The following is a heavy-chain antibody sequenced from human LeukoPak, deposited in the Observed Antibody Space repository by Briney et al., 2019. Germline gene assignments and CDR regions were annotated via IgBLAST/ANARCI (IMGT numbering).Heavy chain of an antibody. V-gene: IGHV3-72*01. Sequence: PGGSLRLSCAASGFTFSDHFMDWVRQAPGKGLEWVGRTRNKANSYTTEYAASVKGRFTISRDDSKNSLYLQMSSLKSEDTAVYYCARGYHYSGNLQLDYWGQGTLVTVSS. D-gene: IGHD1-26*01. J-gene: IGHJ4*02. CDR2: TRNKANSYTT. CDR3: ARGYHYSGNLQLDY. CDR1: GFTFSDHF.